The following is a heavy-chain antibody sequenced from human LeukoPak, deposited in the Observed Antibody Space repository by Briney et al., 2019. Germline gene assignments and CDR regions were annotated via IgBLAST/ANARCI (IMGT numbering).Heavy chain of an antibody. V-gene: IGHV1-18*01. CDR3: ARDHRVVPAATLY. D-gene: IGHD2-2*01. CDR1: EYAFTNYP. Sequence: ASVKVSCKASEYAFTNYPIHWVRQAPGQGLEWMGWISAYNGNTNYAQKLQGRVTMTTDTSTSTAYMELRSLRSDDTAVYYCARDHRVVPAATLYWGQGTLVTVSS. J-gene: IGHJ4*02. CDR2: ISAYNGNT.